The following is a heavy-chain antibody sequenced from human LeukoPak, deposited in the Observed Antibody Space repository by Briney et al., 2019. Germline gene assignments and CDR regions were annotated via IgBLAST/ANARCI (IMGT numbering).Heavy chain of an antibody. V-gene: IGHV3-11*01. J-gene: IGHJ4*02. Sequence: PGGSLRLSCAASGFTFSVYYMSWIRQAPGKGLEWVSYISSSGSTIYYADSVEGRFTISRDNAKNSLYLQMNSLRAEDTAVYYCASGNYYGSGSYYGVGAYFDYWGQGTLVTVSS. CDR3: ASGNYYGSGSYYGVGAYFDY. D-gene: IGHD3-10*01. CDR2: ISSSGSTI. CDR1: GFTFSVYY.